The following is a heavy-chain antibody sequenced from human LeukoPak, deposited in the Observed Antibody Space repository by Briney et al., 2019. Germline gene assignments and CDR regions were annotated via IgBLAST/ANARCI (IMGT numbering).Heavy chain of an antibody. Sequence: SETLSLTCAVYGGSFSGYYWSWIRQPPGKGLEWIGEINHSGSTNYNPSLKSRVTISVDTSKNQFSLKLSSVTAADTAVYYCARGAGGFDEAYWGQGTLVTVSS. CDR3: ARGAGGFDEAY. CDR1: GGSFSGYY. V-gene: IGHV4-34*01. J-gene: IGHJ4*02. CDR2: INHSGST. D-gene: IGHD3-16*01.